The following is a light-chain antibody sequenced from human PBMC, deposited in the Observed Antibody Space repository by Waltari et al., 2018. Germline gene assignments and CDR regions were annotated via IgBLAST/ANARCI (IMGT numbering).Light chain of an antibody. CDR2: DAS. J-gene: IGKJ5*01. V-gene: IGKV3-11*01. Sequence: EIVLTQSPATLSLSPGERATLSCRASQTVSSYLAWYQQKPGQAPRLLIYDASKRATGISARFRGSGAGTAFTLAISRLEPEDFAVYYCQQRSNWPITFGQGTRLEMK. CDR1: QTVSSY. CDR3: QQRSNWPIT.